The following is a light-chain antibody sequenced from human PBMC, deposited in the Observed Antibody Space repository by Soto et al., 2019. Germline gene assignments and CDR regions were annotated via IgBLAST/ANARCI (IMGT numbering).Light chain of an antibody. CDR1: QSISSW. V-gene: IGKV1-5*01. CDR2: DAS. CDR3: QQYNSWWA. J-gene: IGKJ1*01. Sequence: DIQMTQSPSTLSASVGDRVTITCRASQSISSWLAWYQQKPGKAPKLLIYDASSLESGVPSRFSGSGSGTEFTLTLSSLQPDDFATYYCQQYNSWWAFGQGTKVDIK.